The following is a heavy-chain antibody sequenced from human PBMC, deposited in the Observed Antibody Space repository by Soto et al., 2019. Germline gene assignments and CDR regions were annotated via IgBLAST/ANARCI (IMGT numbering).Heavy chain of an antibody. J-gene: IGHJ4*02. CDR2: ITGSGGAT. CDR1: GFTFSNYA. V-gene: IGHV3-23*01. CDR3: AKEYTSISKGSFDY. Sequence: GESLKISCAASGFTFSNYAMNWVRQAPGKGLEWVSGITGSGGATFYADSVKGRFTISRDNSKNTVYLRVNSVRADDTAVYYCAKEYTSISKGSFDYWGQGALVTVSS. D-gene: IGHD2-2*02.